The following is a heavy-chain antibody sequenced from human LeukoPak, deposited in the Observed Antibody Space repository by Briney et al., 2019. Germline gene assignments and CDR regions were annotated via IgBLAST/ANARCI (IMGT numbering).Heavy chain of an antibody. V-gene: IGHV1-18*01. CDR2: INTYNGDT. CDR3: ARGIRSPLFDY. CDR1: GYTFTHYG. D-gene: IGHD3-16*01. Sequence: ASVKVSCKASGYTFTHYGITWVRQAPGQGLAWMGWINTYNGDTKCAQKLQGRVTMTTDTSTSTAFMELRCLRSDDSAVYYCARGIRSPLFDYWGLGTLVTVSP. J-gene: IGHJ4*02.